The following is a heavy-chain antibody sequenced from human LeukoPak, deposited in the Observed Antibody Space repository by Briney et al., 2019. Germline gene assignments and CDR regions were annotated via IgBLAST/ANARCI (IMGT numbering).Heavy chain of an antibody. J-gene: IGHJ4*02. CDR3: AKDLSASSSWYYFDY. D-gene: IGHD6-13*01. Sequence: GGSLRPSCAASGFTFSSYAMSWVRQAPGKRLEWVSAISGSGGSTYYADSVKGRFTISRDNSKNTLYLQMNSLRAEDTAVYYCAKDLSASSSWYYFDYWGQGTLVTVSS. CDR1: GFTFSSYA. CDR2: ISGSGGST. V-gene: IGHV3-23*01.